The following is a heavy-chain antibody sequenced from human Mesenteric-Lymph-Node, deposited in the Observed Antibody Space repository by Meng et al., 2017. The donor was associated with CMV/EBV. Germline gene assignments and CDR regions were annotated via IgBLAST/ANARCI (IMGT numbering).Heavy chain of an antibody. D-gene: IGHD1-26*01. J-gene: IGHJ3*02. Sequence: SETLSLTCTVSGGSISSYYWSWIRQPPGKGLEWIGYIYYSGSTNYNPSLKSRVTISRDTSKNQFSLKLNSVTAADTAAYYCARVGATDAFDIWGQGTLVTVSS. CDR2: IYYSGST. CDR1: GGSISSYY. V-gene: IGHV4-59*12. CDR3: ARVGATDAFDI.